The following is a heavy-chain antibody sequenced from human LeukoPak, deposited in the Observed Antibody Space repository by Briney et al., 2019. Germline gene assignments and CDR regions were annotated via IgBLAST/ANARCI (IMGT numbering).Heavy chain of an antibody. V-gene: IGHV4-4*07. J-gene: IGHJ4*02. D-gene: IGHD3-16*02. Sequence: PSETLSLTCSVSGGSISSYYLNWIRQPAGKGLEWIGRIYSSGSTNYNPSLKTRVTMSVDTSKNQSSLKLSSVTAADTAVYYCARCLGYVWESYRYYFDYWGQGTLVTVSS. CDR1: GGSISSYY. CDR2: IYSSGST. CDR3: ARCLGYVWESYRYYFDY.